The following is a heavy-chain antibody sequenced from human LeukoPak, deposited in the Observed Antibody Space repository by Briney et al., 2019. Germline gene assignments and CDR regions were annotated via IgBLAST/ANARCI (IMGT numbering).Heavy chain of an antibody. Sequence: GGSLRLSCAASGFTFSSYSMNWVRQAPGKGLEWVSYISSSSSTIYYADSVKGRFTISRDNAKNSLYLQMNSLRAEDTAVYYCARGSRRSYEYYFDYWGQGTLVTVSS. D-gene: IGHD1-26*01. V-gene: IGHV3-48*01. CDR3: ARGSRRSYEYYFDY. CDR2: ISSSSSTI. J-gene: IGHJ4*02. CDR1: GFTFSSYS.